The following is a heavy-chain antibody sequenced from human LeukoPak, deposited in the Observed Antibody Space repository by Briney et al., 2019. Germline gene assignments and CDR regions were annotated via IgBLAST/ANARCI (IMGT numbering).Heavy chain of an antibody. V-gene: IGHV4-4*07. D-gene: IGHD2-21*02. CDR2: IYTSGST. CDR3: ARLPGGDSSSVVAFDI. J-gene: IGHJ3*02. Sequence: SETLSLTRAVSGGSLRTYYWSWIRQPAGKGLEWIGRIYTSGSTNYNPSLKSRVTMSVDTSKNQFSLNLRSVTAADTAVYYCARLPGGDSSSVVAFDIWGQGTMVTVSS. CDR1: GGSLRTYY.